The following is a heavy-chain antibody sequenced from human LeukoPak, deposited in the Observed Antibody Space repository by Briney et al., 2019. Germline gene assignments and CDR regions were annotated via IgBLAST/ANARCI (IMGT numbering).Heavy chain of an antibody. D-gene: IGHD6-13*01. CDR2: ISGSGGST. J-gene: IGHJ4*02. CDR1: GFTFSSYA. CDR3: AEDQAAAGTGFDFDY. Sequence: GGSLRLSCAVSGFTFSSYAMSWVRQAPGKGLEWVSAISGSGGSTYYADSVKGRFTISRDNSKNTLYLQMNSLRAEDTAVYYCAEDQAAAGTGFDFDYWGQGTLVTVSS. V-gene: IGHV3-23*01.